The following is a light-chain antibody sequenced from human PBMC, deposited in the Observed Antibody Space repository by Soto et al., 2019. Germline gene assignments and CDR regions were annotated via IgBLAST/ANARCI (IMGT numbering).Light chain of an antibody. CDR1: QAIDSW. V-gene: IGKV1-12*01. CDR3: QQRSNWPPIT. CDR2: TGS. J-gene: IGKJ5*01. Sequence: DSQMTQSPSSVAASVADRVTITWLASQAIDSWLAWYQQQPGDDPQLLIFTGSLLHSGVPPRFSGSGSGTDFTLPISSLEPADFAVYYCQQRSNWPPITFGQGTRLEIK.